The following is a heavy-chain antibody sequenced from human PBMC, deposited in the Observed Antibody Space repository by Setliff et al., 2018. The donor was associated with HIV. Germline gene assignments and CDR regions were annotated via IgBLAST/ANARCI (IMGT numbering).Heavy chain of an antibody. CDR3: ATVPLGDWSFDS. V-gene: IGHV1-24*01. CDR1: GYPLSELS. J-gene: IGHJ4*02. CDR2: SDAEDGES. Sequence: ASVKVSCKVSGYPLSELSIHWVRQAPGKGLEWMGGSDAEDGESVYAQKFQDRVTMTEDRSTDTAYMELRSLRSEDTAVYYCATVPLGDWSFDSWGQGTLVTVSS. D-gene: IGHD3-9*01.